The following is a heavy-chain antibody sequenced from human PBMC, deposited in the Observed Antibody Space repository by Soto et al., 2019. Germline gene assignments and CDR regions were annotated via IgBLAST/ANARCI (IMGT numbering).Heavy chain of an antibody. CDR1: VVAVSFNEMC. Sequence: FSVVAVSFNEMCVSWIRQPPGKALEWLALIDWDDDKYYSTSLKTRLTISKDTSKNQVVLTMTNMDPVDTATYYCARIRSSSSWSYYYSGMEVWVHGTTVTGSS. D-gene: IGHD6-13*01. CDR2: IDWDDDK. CDR3: ARIRSSSSWSYYYSGMEV. V-gene: IGHV2-70*01. J-gene: IGHJ6*01.